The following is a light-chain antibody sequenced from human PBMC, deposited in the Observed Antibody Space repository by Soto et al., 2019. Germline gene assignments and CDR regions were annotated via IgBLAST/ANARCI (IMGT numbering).Light chain of an antibody. CDR2: GAS. Sequence: EIWLTQSPGTLSLSPGERATLSCRASQSVSSNYLAWYQQKPGQAPRLLIYGASSRATGIPDRFSGSGSGTDFTLTISRLEPEDFAVYYCQQYGSSPLTFGPGTKVDIK. CDR3: QQYGSSPLT. CDR1: QSVSSNY. V-gene: IGKV3-20*01. J-gene: IGKJ3*01.